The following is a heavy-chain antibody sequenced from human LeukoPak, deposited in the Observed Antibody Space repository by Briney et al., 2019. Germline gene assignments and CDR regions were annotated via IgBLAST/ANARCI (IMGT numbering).Heavy chain of an antibody. CDR2: INPSGGST. D-gene: IGHD6-19*01. Sequence: ASVKVSCKASGYTFTSYYMHWARQAPGQGLEWMGIINPSGGSTSYAQKFQGRVTMTRDTSTSTVYMELSSLRSDDTAVYYCARDQNLGIAVARTFDYWGQGTLVTVSS. CDR3: ARDQNLGIAVARTFDY. CDR1: GYTFTSYY. J-gene: IGHJ4*02. V-gene: IGHV1-46*01.